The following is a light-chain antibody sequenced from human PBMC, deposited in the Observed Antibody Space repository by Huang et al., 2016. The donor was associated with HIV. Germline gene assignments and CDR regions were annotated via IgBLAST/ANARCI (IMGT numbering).Light chain of an antibody. CDR1: QSVGNK. J-gene: IGKJ2*01. CDR2: GAS. Sequence: DTVMTQTPATLSVSPGARATLSCRASQSVGNKLAWFQQKPGQAPRLLIHGASPRATGIPARFSGSGCGTEFTLTISSLQSEDFAVYYCQQYNNWPYTFGQGTKLEIK. CDR3: QQYNNWPYT. V-gene: IGKV3-15*01.